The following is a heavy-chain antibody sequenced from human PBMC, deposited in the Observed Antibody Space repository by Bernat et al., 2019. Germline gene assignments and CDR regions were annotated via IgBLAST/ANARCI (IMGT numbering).Heavy chain of an antibody. CDR2: INHSGIT. D-gene: IGHD2-8*02. CDR3: ARRVSGTGYYYYHLDV. V-gene: IGHV4-34*01. Sequence: QVQLQQWGAGLLKPSETLSLTCAVYGGSFSDYYWTWTHQPPGKGLEWMGEINHSGITNYNPSLRSRVTISRDTAKNQVSLKLNSVTAADTAVYYCARRVSGTGYYYYHLDVWGKGTTVTVSS. CDR1: GGSFSDYY. J-gene: IGHJ6*03.